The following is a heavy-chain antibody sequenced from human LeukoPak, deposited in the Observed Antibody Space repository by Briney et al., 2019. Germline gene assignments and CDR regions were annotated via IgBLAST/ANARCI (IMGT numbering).Heavy chain of an antibody. Sequence: PGESLKISCKASGYNFDNYWIDWVRQMPGRGLEWMGIIYPGDSDTRYSPSFQGQVTFSADKSISTVYLHWSSLRASDTAIYYCGRQPFVGFGGPRGWFDSWGQGTLVLASS. D-gene: IGHD3-10*01. CDR2: IYPGDSDT. J-gene: IGHJ5*01. V-gene: IGHV5-51*01. CDR3: GRQPFVGFGGPRGWFDS. CDR1: GYNFDNYW.